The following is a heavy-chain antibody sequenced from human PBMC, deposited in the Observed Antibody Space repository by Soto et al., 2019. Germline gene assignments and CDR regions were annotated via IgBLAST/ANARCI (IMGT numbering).Heavy chain of an antibody. Sequence: QLQLQESGPGLVKLSETLSLTCSVSGGSIRSSSDFWGWIRQPPGKGLEWIGSIYYRGSTNYNPSLKSRDTVYVDGSMNQFSVTLSSVTAADTAVYYCARHQSDFWFDPWGKGTLVTVSS. D-gene: IGHD2-21*02. V-gene: IGHV4-39*01. CDR2: IYYRGST. CDR1: GGSIRSSSDF. CDR3: ARHQSDFWFDP. J-gene: IGHJ5*02.